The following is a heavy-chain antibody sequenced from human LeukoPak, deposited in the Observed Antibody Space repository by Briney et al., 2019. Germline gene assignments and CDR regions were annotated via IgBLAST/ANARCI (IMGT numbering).Heavy chain of an antibody. Sequence: GGSLRLSCAASGFTFSSYAMSWVRQAPGKGLECVSSLSFGGGTIYYADSVKGRFTISRDTSKNTLYLQMNSLRAEDTAIYYCAKEVVPGTSRSFDYWGQGTLVTVSS. CDR2: LSFGGGTI. D-gene: IGHD2-2*01. V-gene: IGHV3-23*01. CDR1: GFTFSSYA. CDR3: AKEVVPGTSRSFDY. J-gene: IGHJ4*02.